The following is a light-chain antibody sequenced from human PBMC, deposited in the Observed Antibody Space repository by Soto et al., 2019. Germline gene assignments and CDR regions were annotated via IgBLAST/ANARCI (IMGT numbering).Light chain of an antibody. CDR1: QNIIFD. V-gene: IGKV1-39*01. J-gene: IGKJ2*01. Sequence: DIQITQSPSSLSTSFGDRDTITCRASQNIIFDLNWYQHKPGKAPKHLIYAASNLQSVVPSRYSGSGAGTDFTLTIRSLQAEDFAKYVCHLSYSTPVYSFGQVTKLEIK. CDR2: AAS. CDR3: HLSYSTPVYS.